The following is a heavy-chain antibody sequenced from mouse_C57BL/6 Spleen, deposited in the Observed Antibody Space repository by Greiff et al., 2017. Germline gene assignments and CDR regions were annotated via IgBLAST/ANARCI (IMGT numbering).Heavy chain of an antibody. Sequence: EVQRVESGGGLVQPKGSLKLSCAASGFSFNTYAMNWVRQAPGKGLEWVARIRSKSNNYATYYADSVKDRFTISRDDSESMLYLQMNNLKTEDTAMYYCVRQKGLWDGYSLAMDYWGQGTSVTVSS. CDR1: GFSFNTYA. V-gene: IGHV10-1*01. CDR3: VRQKGLWDGYSLAMDY. CDR2: IRSKSNNYAT. D-gene: IGHD2-3*01. J-gene: IGHJ4*01.